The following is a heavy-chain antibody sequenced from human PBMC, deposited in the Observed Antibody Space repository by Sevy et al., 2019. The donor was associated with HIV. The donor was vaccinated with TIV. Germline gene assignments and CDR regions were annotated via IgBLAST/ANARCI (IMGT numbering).Heavy chain of an antibody. CDR3: ATTKDYYESSGSPFDD. CDR1: GKKVTQLA. J-gene: IGHJ4*02. CDR2: FDPEDGET. Sequence: ASVKVSCKVSGKKVTQLAMHWVRQAPGKWLEWMATFDPEDGETFYAQNFQGRVTMTEDTSRDTDYMELSSLRSEDAAVYYCATTKDYYESSGSPFDDWGQGTLVTVSS. V-gene: IGHV1-24*01. D-gene: IGHD3-22*01.